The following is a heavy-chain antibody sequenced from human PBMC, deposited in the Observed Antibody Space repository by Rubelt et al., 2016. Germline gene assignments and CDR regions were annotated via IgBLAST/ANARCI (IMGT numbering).Heavy chain of an antibody. CDR2: IVPILHVT. D-gene: IGHD5-12*01. Sequence: KPGSSVKVSCKASGGTFSSYVINWVRQAPGQGLEWMGRIVPILHVTNYAQKFRGRVTITADKSTSTAYMELTSLRSEDTAVYYCARSAWIPHYVDYWGQGTLVTVSS. CDR1: GGTFSSYV. V-gene: IGHV1-69*04. J-gene: IGHJ4*02. CDR3: ARSAWIPHYVDY.